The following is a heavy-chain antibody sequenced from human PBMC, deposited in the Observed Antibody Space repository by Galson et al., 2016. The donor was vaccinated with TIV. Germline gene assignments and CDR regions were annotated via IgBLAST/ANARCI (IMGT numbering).Heavy chain of an antibody. CDR1: GFHFVGHA. J-gene: IGHJ2*01. CDR3: VRETWSGDQRCFDL. D-gene: IGHD5-24*01. V-gene: IGHV3-9*01. CDR2: IKWNSEST. Sequence: SLRLSCAASGFHFVGHAMEWVRLVPGKGLEWVSGIKWNSESTDYIDSVRGRFTISRDDAKNSLSLQMNNLRPEDTALYFCVRETWSGDQRCFDLWGRGTLVTVSS.